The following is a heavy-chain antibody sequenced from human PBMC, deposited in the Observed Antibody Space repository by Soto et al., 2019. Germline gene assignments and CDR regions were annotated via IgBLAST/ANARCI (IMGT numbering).Heavy chain of an antibody. V-gene: IGHV4-39*01. CDR2: IYYSGST. J-gene: IGHJ6*03. D-gene: IGHD3-9*01. CDR3: ARQGPPNSQYDILSNYYYYMDV. CDR1: GGSISSSSYY. Sequence: SETLSLTCTVSGGSISSSSYYWGWIRQPPGKGLEWIGSIYYSGSTYYNPSLKSRVTISVDTSKNQFSLKLSSVTAADTAVYYCARQGPPNSQYDILSNYYYYMDVWGKGTTVTVSS.